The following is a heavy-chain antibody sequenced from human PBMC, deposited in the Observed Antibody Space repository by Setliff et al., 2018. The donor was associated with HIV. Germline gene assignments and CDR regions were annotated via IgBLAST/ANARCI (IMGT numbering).Heavy chain of an antibody. V-gene: IGHV3-48*03. Sequence: GSLRLSCAASGFTFSSYEMNWVRQAPGKGLEWVSYISSSGSTIYYADSVKGRFTISRDNAKKSLHLEMNGLRAEDTAVYYCARGQPQGGGTYWSAFDIWGQGTMVTVSS. CDR1: GFTFSSYE. D-gene: IGHD1-26*01. CDR2: ISSSGSTI. J-gene: IGHJ3*02. CDR3: ARGQPQGGGTYWSAFDI.